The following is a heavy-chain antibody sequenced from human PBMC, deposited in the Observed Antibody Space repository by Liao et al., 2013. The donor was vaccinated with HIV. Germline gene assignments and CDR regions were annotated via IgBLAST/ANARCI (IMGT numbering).Heavy chain of an antibody. CDR2: INHSGST. D-gene: IGHD3-10*01. CDR3: ARAISYGSKKRLGYYYYYMDV. Sequence: QVQLQQWGAGLLKPSETLSLTCAVYGGSFSGYYWSWIRQPPGKGLEWIGEINHSGSTNYSPSLKSRVTISVDTSKNQFSLKLSSMTAADTAVYYCARAISYGSKKRLGYYYYYMDVWDKGTTVTVSS. V-gene: IGHV4-34*01. CDR1: GGSFSGYY. J-gene: IGHJ6*03.